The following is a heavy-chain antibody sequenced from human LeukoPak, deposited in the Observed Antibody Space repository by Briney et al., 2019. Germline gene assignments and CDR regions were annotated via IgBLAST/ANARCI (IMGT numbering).Heavy chain of an antibody. CDR3: ARDYTVTTYYYYGMDV. CDR1: GFTLSTNA. J-gene: IGHJ6*02. D-gene: IGHD4-11*01. Sequence: PGGSLRLSCLTSGFTLSTNAMSWVRQAPGKGLEWISGISGSGASTYYADSVKGRFTISRDNSRNTLYLQMNSLRGDDTAVYYCARDYTVTTYYYYGMDVWGQGTTVTVSS. V-gene: IGHV3-23*01. CDR2: ISGSGAST.